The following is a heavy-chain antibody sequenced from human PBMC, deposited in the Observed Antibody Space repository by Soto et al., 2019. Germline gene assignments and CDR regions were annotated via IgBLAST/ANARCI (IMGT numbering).Heavy chain of an antibody. CDR2: ISGSGDST. CDR1: GFTFSNYA. V-gene: IGHV3-23*01. J-gene: IGHJ4*02. Sequence: GGSQRLSCAASGFTFSNYAMSWVRQAPGKGLEWVSAISGSGDSTYYADSVKGRFTISRDNSQNTLYLQMNSLRDEDTAVFFCAKDYRWDYYFDYWGQGTLVTVSS. CDR3: AKDYRWDYYFDY. D-gene: IGHD1-26*01.